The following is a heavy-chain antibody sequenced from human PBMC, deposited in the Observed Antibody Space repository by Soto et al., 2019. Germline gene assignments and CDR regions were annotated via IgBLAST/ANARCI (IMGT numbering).Heavy chain of an antibody. J-gene: IGHJ4*02. CDR1: SVSNAW. D-gene: IGHD3-22*01. CDR2: IKSKTDGGTT. Sequence: SVSNAWMNWVRQAPGKGLEWVGRIKSKTDGGTTDYAVPVKGRFTISRDDSKNTLYLQMNSLKTEDTAVYYCTTDTYYYDSSGFDYWGQGTLVTVSS. V-gene: IGHV3-15*07. CDR3: TTDTYYYDSSGFDY.